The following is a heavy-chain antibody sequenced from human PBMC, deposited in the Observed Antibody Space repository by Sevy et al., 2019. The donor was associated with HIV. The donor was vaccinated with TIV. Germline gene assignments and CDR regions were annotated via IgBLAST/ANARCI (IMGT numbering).Heavy chain of an antibody. CDR1: GYTFTSYG. V-gene: IGHV1-18*01. Sequence: ASVKVSCKASGYTFTSYGISWVRQAPGQGLEWMGWISAYNGNTNYAQKLQGRVTMTTDTSTSTAYMELRSLRSDDTAVYYCARDPTPYSSGWLIFEYWGQGTLVTVSS. D-gene: IGHD6-19*01. CDR2: ISAYNGNT. CDR3: ARDPTPYSSGWLIFEY. J-gene: IGHJ4*02.